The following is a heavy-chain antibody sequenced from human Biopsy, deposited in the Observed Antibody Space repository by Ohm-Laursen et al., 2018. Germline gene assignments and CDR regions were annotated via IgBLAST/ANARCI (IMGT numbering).Heavy chain of an antibody. CDR3: ARVFGGAYYSYAFDI. CDR2: ITADEK. D-gene: IGHD1-26*01. Sequence: ASVKVSCKASDYTFYSYGITWARRAPGQGLEWMGWITADEKNSAPKFQCRVTMTTDMTTSTAYMELRGLKSDDTAVYYCARVFGGAYYSYAFDIWGQGTLVNVSS. V-gene: IGHV1-18*04. J-gene: IGHJ3*02. CDR1: DYTFYSYG.